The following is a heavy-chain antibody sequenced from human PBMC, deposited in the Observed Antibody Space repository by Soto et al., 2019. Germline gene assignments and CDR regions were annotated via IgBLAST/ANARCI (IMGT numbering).Heavy chain of an antibody. Sequence: QVQLQESGPGLVKPSQTLSLTCTVSGGSISSGGYYWSWIRQHPGKGLEWIGYIYYSGSTYYNPSLKSRVTKPVDTSKNQFSLKLSSVTAADTAVYYCASLHFGGGDAFDIWGQGTMVTVSS. J-gene: IGHJ3*02. CDR2: IYYSGST. CDR1: GGSISSGGYY. CDR3: ASLHFGGGDAFDI. D-gene: IGHD3-10*01. V-gene: IGHV4-31*03.